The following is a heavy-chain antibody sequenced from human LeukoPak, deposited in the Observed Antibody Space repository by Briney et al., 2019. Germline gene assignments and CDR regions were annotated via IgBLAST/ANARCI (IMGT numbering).Heavy chain of an antibody. V-gene: IGHV4-61*08. CDR1: GASVSSGGYY. J-gene: IGHJ4*02. CDR3: ARRGGAGRSFDY. CDR2: IYYSGSA. Sequence: SETLSLTCTVSGASVSSGGYYWSWIRQPPGKGLEWIGNIYYSGSANYNPSLKSRVTISVDTSKNQFSLKVSSVTAADTAVYYCARRGGAGRSFDYWGQGTLVTVSS. D-gene: IGHD2-21*01.